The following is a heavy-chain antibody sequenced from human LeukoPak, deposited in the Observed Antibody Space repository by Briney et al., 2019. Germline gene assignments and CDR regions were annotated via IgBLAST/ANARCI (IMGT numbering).Heavy chain of an antibody. CDR3: TRDPSFDSTFYYGMDV. D-gene: IGHD3-9*01. CDR1: GFTFSSYG. J-gene: IGHJ6*02. V-gene: IGHV3-21*01. CDR2: ISSSSTKI. Sequence: PGGSLRLSCAASGFTFSSYGMHWVRQAPGKGLEWISSISSSSTKIYYADSVKGRFTTARDNAKKSLYLQMNSLRAEDTAVYYCTRDPSFDSTFYYGMDVWGQGTTVTVSS.